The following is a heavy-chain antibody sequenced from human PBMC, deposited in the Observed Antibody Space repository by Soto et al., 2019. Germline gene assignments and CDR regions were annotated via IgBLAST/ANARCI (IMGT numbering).Heavy chain of an antibody. CDR3: ARDRDYGDYLNSLYYYYYGMDV. CDR1: GGTFSSYA. D-gene: IGHD4-17*01. CDR2: IIPIFGTA. Sequence: GASVKVSCKSSGGTFSSYAISWVRQAPGQGLEWMGGIIPIFGTANYAQKFQGRVTITADESTSTAYMELSSLRSEDTAVYYCARDRDYGDYLNSLYYYYYGMDVWGQGTMVTVSS. V-gene: IGHV1-69*13. J-gene: IGHJ6*02.